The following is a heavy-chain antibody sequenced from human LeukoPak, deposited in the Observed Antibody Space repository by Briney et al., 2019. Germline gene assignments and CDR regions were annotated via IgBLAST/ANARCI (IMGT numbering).Heavy chain of an antibody. CDR1: GGTFSSYA. CDR3: AHFCGGDCYPPHDAFDI. Sequence: SVKVSCKASGGTFSSYAISWVRQAPGQGLEWMGGIIPIFGTANYAQKFQGRVTITTDESTSTAYMELSSLRSEDTAVYYCAHFCGGDCYPPHDAFDIWGQGTMVTVSS. V-gene: IGHV1-69*05. D-gene: IGHD2-21*02. CDR2: IIPIFGTA. J-gene: IGHJ3*02.